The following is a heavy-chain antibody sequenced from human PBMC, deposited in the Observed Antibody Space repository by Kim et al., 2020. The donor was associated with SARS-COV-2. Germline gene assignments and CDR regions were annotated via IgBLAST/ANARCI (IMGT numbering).Heavy chain of an antibody. CDR3: ARVLMRTFDGTDYYYGMDI. Sequence: SETLSLTCTFYGRSFSDYYWSWIRQSPGKGLEWVGEIDSSGDSEYSPSLKTRVTVSRDTVKKQISLTLTSVTAADTAVYYCARVLMRTFDGTDYYYGMDIGGQGTTVTISS. D-gene: IGHD1-1*01. CDR1: GRSFSDYY. CDR2: IDSSGDS. J-gene: IGHJ6*02. V-gene: IGHV4-34*01.